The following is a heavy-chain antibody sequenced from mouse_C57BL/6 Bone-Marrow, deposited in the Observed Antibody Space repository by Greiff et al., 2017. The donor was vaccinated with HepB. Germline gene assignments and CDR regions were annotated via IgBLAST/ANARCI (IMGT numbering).Heavy chain of an antibody. D-gene: IGHD1-1*01. V-gene: IGHV5-6*01. Sequence: EVQVVESGGDLVKPGGSLKLSCAASGFTFSSYGMSWVRQTPDKRLEWVATISSGGSYTYYPDSVKGRFTISRDNAKNTLYLQMSSLKSEDTAMYYCARQHYGSSLFAYWGQGTLVTVSA. CDR3: ARQHYGSSLFAY. CDR1: GFTFSSYG. CDR2: ISSGGSYT. J-gene: IGHJ3*01.